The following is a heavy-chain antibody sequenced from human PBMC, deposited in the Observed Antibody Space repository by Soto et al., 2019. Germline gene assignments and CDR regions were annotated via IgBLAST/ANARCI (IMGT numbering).Heavy chain of an antibody. CDR3: AKDPGYYDVLTGYYRHAFDI. CDR1: GFTFSSYS. V-gene: IGHV3-30*18. J-gene: IGHJ3*02. Sequence: GGSLRLSCAASGFTFSSYSMNWVRQAPGKGLEWVALISHDATRQNYADSVKGRFTISRDNSKNTVYLQMNSLRADDTAVYYCAKDPGYYDVLTGYYRHAFDIWGRGTMVTVSS. CDR2: ISHDATRQ. D-gene: IGHD3-9*01.